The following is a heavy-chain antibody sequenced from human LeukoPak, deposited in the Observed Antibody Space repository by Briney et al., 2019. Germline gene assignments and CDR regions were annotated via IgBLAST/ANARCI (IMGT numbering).Heavy chain of an antibody. CDR3: ARDPGSAWYDY. CDR1: GYTFTCHG. Sequence: ASVKVSCKASGYTFTCHGFTWVRQAPGQGLEWMGSISTSNGNRIYAQTLQGRVTMTTDTSTSTAFMELRSLRSDDTAVYYCARDPGSAWYDYWGQGTLVTVSS. CDR2: ISTSNGNR. D-gene: IGHD6-19*01. J-gene: IGHJ4*02. V-gene: IGHV1-18*04.